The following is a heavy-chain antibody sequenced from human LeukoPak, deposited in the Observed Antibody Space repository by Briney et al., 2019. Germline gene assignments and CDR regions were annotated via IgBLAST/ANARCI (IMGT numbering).Heavy chain of an antibody. Sequence: ASVKVSCKASGGTFSSYGISWVRQAPGQGLEWMGWINTHKGHTNFLQKFQGRVTVTTDISTNTAYMELRRLRSDDTAVYYCAREFGHCSGDNCFYFFDLWGQGSQVIVSS. D-gene: IGHD2-15*01. V-gene: IGHV1-18*01. J-gene: IGHJ4*02. CDR1: GGTFSSYG. CDR2: INTHKGHT. CDR3: AREFGHCSGDNCFYFFDL.